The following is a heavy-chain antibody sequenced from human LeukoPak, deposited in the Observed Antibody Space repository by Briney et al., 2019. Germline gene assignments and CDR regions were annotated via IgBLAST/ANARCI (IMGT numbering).Heavy chain of an antibody. D-gene: IGHD5-18*01. CDR1: GFTFSSYE. CDR3: GRYSYGYGSRLGY. Sequence: GGSLRLSCAASGFTFSSYEMNWVRQAPGKGLEWVSYISSSGSTIYYTDSVKGRLTISRDNAENSLYLQMNSLRAEDTAVYYCGRYSYGYGSRLGYWGQGTLVTVSS. J-gene: IGHJ4*02. CDR2: ISSSGSTI. V-gene: IGHV3-48*03.